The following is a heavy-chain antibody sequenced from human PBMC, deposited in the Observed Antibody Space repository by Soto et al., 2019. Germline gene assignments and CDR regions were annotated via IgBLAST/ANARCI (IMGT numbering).Heavy chain of an antibody. D-gene: IGHD5-18*01. Sequence: EVQLVESGGGLVTPGGSLRLACVASGFTFNNVWMTWVRQAPGKGLEWVGHIKGATDGGTTDYAAPVKGRFTISRDDSKNTLFLQMSSLKTEDTGVYYCTTDPLPAMDRGEGYFAYWGQGTLVTVSS. V-gene: IGHV3-15*01. CDR2: IKGATDGGTT. CDR1: GFTFNNVW. CDR3: TTDPLPAMDRGEGYFAY. J-gene: IGHJ4*02.